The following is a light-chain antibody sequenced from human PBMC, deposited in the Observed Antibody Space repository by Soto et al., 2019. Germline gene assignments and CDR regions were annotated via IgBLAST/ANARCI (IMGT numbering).Light chain of an antibody. CDR1: QSISSY. CDR2: AAS. J-gene: IGKJ1*01. V-gene: IGKV1-39*01. Sequence: DIQMTQSPSSLSASVGDRATITCRASQSISSYLNWYQQKPGKAPKLLIYAASSLQSGVPSRFSGSGSGTDFTPTISSLQPEDFATYYCQQSYSTPRTFGQGTKVDIK. CDR3: QQSYSTPRT.